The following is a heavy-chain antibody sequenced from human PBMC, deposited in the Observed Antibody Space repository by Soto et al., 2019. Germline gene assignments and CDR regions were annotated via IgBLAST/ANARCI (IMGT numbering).Heavy chain of an antibody. V-gene: IGHV1-69*01. D-gene: IGHD2-21*01. CDR3: ARDVTILWEGSYFDY. CDR1: GVTFSTYA. Sequence: QVQLVQSGAEVKKPGSSVKVSCKASGVTFSTYAISWVRQAPGQGLEWMGGIIPIFGATNYAQKFQGRVMITADESTSTAYMELSSLRSEDTAVYYCARDVTILWEGSYFDYWGQGTLVTVSS. CDR2: IIPIFGAT. J-gene: IGHJ4*02.